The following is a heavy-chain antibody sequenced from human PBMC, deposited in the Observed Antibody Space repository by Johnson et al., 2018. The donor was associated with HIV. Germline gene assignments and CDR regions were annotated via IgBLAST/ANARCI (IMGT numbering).Heavy chain of an antibody. Sequence: VQLVESGGGVVRPGGSLRLSCATSGFTFDDYGMSWVRQAPGKGLEWVSGINWNGGSTGYADSVNGRFNISSDNSKNTLHLQMGSLRPDDMAVYYCARVPGSGITRYAGASDIWGQGTMVTVSS. D-gene: IGHD3-10*01. J-gene: IGHJ3*02. CDR1: GFTFDDYG. V-gene: IGHV3-20*04. CDR2: INWNGGST. CDR3: ARVPGSGITRYAGASDI.